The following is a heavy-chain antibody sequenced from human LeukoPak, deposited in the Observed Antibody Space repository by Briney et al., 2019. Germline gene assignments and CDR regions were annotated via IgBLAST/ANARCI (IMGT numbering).Heavy chain of an antibody. Sequence: PGGSLRLSCAASGFTFSSYAMSWVRQAPGKGLEWVSAISGSGGSTYYADSVKGRFTISRDNAKNTLYLQMNSLRAEDTAVYYCARDLADYYDSSGYWGYYFDYWGQGTLVTVSS. CDR2: ISGSGGST. V-gene: IGHV3-23*01. CDR3: ARDLADYYDSSGYWGYYFDY. D-gene: IGHD3-22*01. J-gene: IGHJ4*02. CDR1: GFTFSSYA.